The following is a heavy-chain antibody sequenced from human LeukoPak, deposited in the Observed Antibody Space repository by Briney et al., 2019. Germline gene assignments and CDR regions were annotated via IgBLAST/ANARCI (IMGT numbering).Heavy chain of an antibody. J-gene: IGHJ4*02. V-gene: IGHV1-2*02. Sequence: ASVKVSCKASGYTFTGYYLHWVRQAPGQGLEWMGWINPSSGATKYVQKFQARVTMTRDTSIRTAYMELNSLRSDDTAVYYCVRPRDGYTGPFDYWGQGSLVTVSS. CDR1: GYTFTGYY. D-gene: IGHD5-24*01. CDR2: INPSSGAT. CDR3: VRPRDGYTGPFDY.